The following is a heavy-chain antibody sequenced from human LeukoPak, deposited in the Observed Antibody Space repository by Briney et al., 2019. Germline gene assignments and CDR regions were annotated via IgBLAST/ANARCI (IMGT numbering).Heavy chain of an antibody. J-gene: IGHJ4*02. D-gene: IGHD6-13*01. Sequence: ASVKVSCKASGYTFTDYYIHWVRQAPGQGLEWMGWINPNSGGTNYAQKFQDRVTMTRDTSIRTAYMELSSLRSDDTAVYYCARDHRLGAAGTRTNHFDYWGQGTLATVSS. CDR1: GYTFTDYY. CDR2: INPNSGGT. V-gene: IGHV1-2*02. CDR3: ARDHRLGAAGTRTNHFDY.